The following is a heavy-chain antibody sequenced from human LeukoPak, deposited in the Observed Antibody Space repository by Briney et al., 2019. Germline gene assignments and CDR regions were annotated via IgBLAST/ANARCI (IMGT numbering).Heavy chain of an antibody. CDR1: GGSIGSGGYY. CDR3: ARGPVHYDYVWGSYRHSRIDY. CDR2: IYYSGST. V-gene: IGHV4-31*03. J-gene: IGHJ4*02. Sequence: SQTLSLTCTVSGGSIGSGGYYWSWIRQHPGKGLEWIGYIYYSGSTYYNPSLKSRVTISVDTSKNQFSLKLSSVTAADTAVYYCARGPVHYDYVWGSYRHSRIDYWGQGTLVTVSS. D-gene: IGHD3-16*02.